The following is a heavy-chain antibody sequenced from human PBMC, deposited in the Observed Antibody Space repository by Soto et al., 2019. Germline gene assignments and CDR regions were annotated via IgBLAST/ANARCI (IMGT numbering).Heavy chain of an antibody. CDR3: AREDGGGPFDS. D-gene: IGHD3-16*01. V-gene: IGHV3-23*01. CDR2: IESVGDT. CDR1: GFMFSAYV. J-gene: IGHJ4*01. Sequence: PGGSLRLSCAASGFMFSAYVINWVRQAPGKGLEWVSDIESVGDTNYADSVKGRFTISRDNSRDTVYLQMDNLRSEDTAVYYCAREDGGGPFDSWGHGTLVTVS.